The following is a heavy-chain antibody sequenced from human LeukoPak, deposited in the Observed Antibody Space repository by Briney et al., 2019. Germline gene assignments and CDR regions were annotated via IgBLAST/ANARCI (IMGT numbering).Heavy chain of an antibody. CDR2: IYHSGST. D-gene: IGHD6-13*01. J-gene: IGHJ3*02. CDR3: ARWDWAAAGTGGAFDI. CDR1: GGSISSSSYY. Sequence: PSETLSLTCTVSGGSISSSSYYWGWIRQPPGKGLEWIGSIYHSGSTNYNPSLKSRVTISVDKSKNQFSLKLSSVTAADTAVYYCARWDWAAAGTGGAFDIWGQGTMVTVSS. V-gene: IGHV4-39*07.